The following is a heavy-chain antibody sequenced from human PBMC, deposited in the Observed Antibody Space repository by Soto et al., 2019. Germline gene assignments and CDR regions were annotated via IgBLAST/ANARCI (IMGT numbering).Heavy chain of an antibody. D-gene: IGHD2-2*01. CDR3: TSAGQYCTSTTCKAY. CDR2: IKSKNDGGTT. J-gene: IGHJ4*02. Sequence: GGSLRLSCAASGFGFTNSWMNLVRQATGKGLEWVGRIKSKNDGGTTDYAAPVQGRFTISRDDSKTTIYLQMNSLKTEDTAVYYCTSAGQYCTSTTCKAYWGQGTPVTVSS. CDR1: GFGFTNSW. V-gene: IGHV3-15*07.